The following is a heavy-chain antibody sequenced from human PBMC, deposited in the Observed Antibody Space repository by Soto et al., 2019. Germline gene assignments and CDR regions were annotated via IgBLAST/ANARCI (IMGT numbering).Heavy chain of an antibody. V-gene: IGHV5-51*01. CDR3: VRRPGCSTTTCYRELDY. J-gene: IGHJ4*02. D-gene: IGHD2-2*01. Sequence: GESLKISCKGSGYTFTTYWIGWVRQMPGKGLEWMGGIYPGDSDTIYSPSFQGQVTLSADKSISTAYLQWRSLQASDTAMYYCVRRPGCSTTTCYRELDYWGQGTLVTVSS. CDR2: IYPGDSDT. CDR1: GYTFTTYW.